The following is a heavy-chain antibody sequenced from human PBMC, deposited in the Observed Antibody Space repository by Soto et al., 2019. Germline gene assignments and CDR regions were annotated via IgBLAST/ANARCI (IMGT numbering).Heavy chain of an antibody. V-gene: IGHV1-69*13. J-gene: IGHJ6*02. CDR2: IIPIFGTA. Sequence: GASVKVSCKASGGTFSSYAISWVRQAPGQGLEWMGGIIPIFGTANYAQKFQGRVTITADESTSTAYMELSSLRSEDTAVYYCARGIIVVVAATSGLNYYYYGMDVWGQGTTVTVS. D-gene: IGHD2-15*01. CDR1: GGTFSSYA. CDR3: ARGIIVVVAATSGLNYYYYGMDV.